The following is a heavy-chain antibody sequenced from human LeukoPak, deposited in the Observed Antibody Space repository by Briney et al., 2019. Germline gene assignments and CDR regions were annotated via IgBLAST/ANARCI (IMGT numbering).Heavy chain of an antibody. CDR3: ARDRDMITFGGVITDY. J-gene: IGHJ4*02. V-gene: IGHV1-18*04. D-gene: IGHD3-16*02. Sequence: ASVKVSCRASGYTFTSYGISWVRQAPGQGLEWMGWISAYNGNTNYAQKLQGRVTMTTDTSTSTAYMELRSLRSDDTAVYYCARDRDMITFGGVITDYWGQGTLVTVS. CDR1: GYTFTSYG. CDR2: ISAYNGNT.